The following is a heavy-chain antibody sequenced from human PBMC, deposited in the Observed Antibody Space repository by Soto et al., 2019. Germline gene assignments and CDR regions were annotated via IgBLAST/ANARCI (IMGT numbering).Heavy chain of an antibody. V-gene: IGHV4-59*01. CDR3: AGSATPSLRYFDWFSTHDY. Sequence: SETLSDRRSVAGGSIINYYWSWIRKHTGKGLEWIGYIYYSGSTNYNPSFKSRVTISVDTSKYQFSLKLSSVTAADTAVYYCAGSATPSLRYFDWFSTHDYWGQGTLVTVSS. CDR2: IYYSGST. CDR1: GGSIINYY. J-gene: IGHJ4*02. D-gene: IGHD3-9*01.